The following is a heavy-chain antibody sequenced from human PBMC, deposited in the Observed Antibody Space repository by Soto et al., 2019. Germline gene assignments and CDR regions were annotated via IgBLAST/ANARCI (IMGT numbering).Heavy chain of an antibody. CDR2: IWYDGSNK. Sequence: QVQLVESGGGVVQPGRSLRLSCAASGFTFSSYGMHWVRQAPGKGLEWVAVIWYDGSNKYYADSVKGRFTISRDNSKNTLYLQMKSLRAEDTAVYYCARDWVGYSGYDYVLYGMDVWGQGTTVTVSS. CDR1: GFTFSSYG. CDR3: ARDWVGYSGYDYVLYGMDV. D-gene: IGHD5-12*01. V-gene: IGHV3-33*01. J-gene: IGHJ6*02.